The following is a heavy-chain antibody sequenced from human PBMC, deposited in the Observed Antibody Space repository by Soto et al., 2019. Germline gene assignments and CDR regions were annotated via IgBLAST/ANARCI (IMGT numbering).Heavy chain of an antibody. Sequence: QVQLVQSGAEEKKPGASVKVSCKASGYTFTSYAMHWVRQAPVQRLEWMGWINAGNGNTNYSQKFQGRVTITRDTSARTADMALSSRRCEDTAVYYCARDLPADYWGQGTLVTVSS. J-gene: IGHJ4*02. V-gene: IGHV1-3*05. CDR1: GYTFTSYA. CDR2: INAGNGNT. CDR3: ARDLPADY.